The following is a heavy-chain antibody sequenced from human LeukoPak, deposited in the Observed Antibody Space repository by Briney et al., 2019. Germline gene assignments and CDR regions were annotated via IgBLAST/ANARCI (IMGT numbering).Heavy chain of an antibody. CDR3: ARDRPYYDSAFDP. D-gene: IGHD3-22*01. V-gene: IGHV4-39*07. CDR1: GGSISSSSYY. J-gene: IGHJ5*02. Sequence: SETLSLTCTVSGGSISSSSYYWGWIRQPPGKGLEWIGSIYYSGSTYYNPSLKSRVTISVDTSKNQFSLKLSSVTAADTAVYYCARDRPYYDSAFDPWGQGTLVTVSS. CDR2: IYYSGST.